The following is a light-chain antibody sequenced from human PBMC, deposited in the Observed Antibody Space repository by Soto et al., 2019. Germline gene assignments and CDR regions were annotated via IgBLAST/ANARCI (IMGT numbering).Light chain of an antibody. J-gene: IGKJ4*01. Sequence: DVVLTQSPVTLAVTPGEPASISCRSSLSLLHPNGNTFLHWYFQKPGQSPQLLIYLASKRASGVPDRFSGSGSGTDYTVKISSLEAEDAGIYYCMQSLQSPPTFGGGTKVDIK. V-gene: IGKV2-28*01. CDR1: LSLLHPNGNTF. CDR2: LAS. CDR3: MQSLQSPPT.